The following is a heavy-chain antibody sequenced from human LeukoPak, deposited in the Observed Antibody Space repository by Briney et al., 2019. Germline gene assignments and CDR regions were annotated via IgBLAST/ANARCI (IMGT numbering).Heavy chain of an antibody. CDR1: GGSFSGYY. Sequence: SETLSLTCAVYGGSFSGYYWSWIRQPPGKGLEWIGEINHSGSTNYNPSLKSRVTISVDTSKNQFSLKLSSVTAADTAVYYCARDGRQLGRYYYFDYWGQGTLVTVSS. J-gene: IGHJ4*02. CDR2: INHSGST. D-gene: IGHD7-27*01. V-gene: IGHV4-34*01. CDR3: ARDGRQLGRYYYFDY.